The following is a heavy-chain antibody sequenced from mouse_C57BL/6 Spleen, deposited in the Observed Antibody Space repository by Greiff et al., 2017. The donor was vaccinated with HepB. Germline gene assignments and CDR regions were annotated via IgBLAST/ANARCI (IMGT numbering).Heavy chain of an antibody. CDR1: GFSLTSYG. CDR2: IWSGGST. CDR3: ATSTMVTPAWFAY. Sequence: VQLVESGPGLVQPSQSLSITCTVSGFSLTSYGVHWVRQSPGKGLEWLGVIWSGGSTDYNAAFISRLSISKDNSKSQVFFKMNSLQADDTAIYYCATSTMVTPAWFAYWGQGTLVTVSA. J-gene: IGHJ3*01. V-gene: IGHV2-2*01. D-gene: IGHD2-2*01.